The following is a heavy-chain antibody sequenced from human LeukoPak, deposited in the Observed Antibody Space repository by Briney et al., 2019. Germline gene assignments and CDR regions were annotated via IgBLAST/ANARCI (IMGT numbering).Heavy chain of an antibody. CDR3: ARSTYSSSWYSYYYYGMDA. CDR1: GFTFSSYG. J-gene: IGHJ6*02. V-gene: IGHV3-33*01. Sequence: PGGSLRLSCAASGFTFSSYGMHWVRQAPGKGLEWVAVIWYDGSNKYYADSVKGRFTISRDNSKNTLYLQMNSLRAEDTAVYYCARSTYSSSWYSYYYYGMDAWGQGTTVTVSS. CDR2: IWYDGSNK. D-gene: IGHD6-13*01.